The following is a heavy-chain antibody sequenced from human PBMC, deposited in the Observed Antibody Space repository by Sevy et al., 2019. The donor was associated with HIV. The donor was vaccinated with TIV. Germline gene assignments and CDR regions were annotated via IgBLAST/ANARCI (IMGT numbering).Heavy chain of an antibody. CDR1: GFSFSDSA. Sequence: GGSLRLSCAVSGFSFSDSAMTWVRQAPGKGLEWVSSINIRGDSTYYADSVKGRFTISRDNSKSTLYLQMNSLRVEDTAVYYCAKEWRPNDYWGQGTLVTVSS. J-gene: IGHJ4*02. CDR2: INIRGDST. CDR3: AKEWRPNDY. V-gene: IGHV3-23*01.